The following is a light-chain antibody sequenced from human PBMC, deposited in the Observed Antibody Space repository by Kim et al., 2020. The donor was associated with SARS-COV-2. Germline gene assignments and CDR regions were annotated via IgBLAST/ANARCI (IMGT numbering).Light chain of an antibody. J-gene: IGLJ1*01. CDR1: YNY. CDR3: SSYATSRSYV. Sequence: YNYVSWYQQYPGKAPKLMIYDVNKRPSGISNRFSGSKSGNTASPTISGLQAEDEADYYCSSYATSRSYVFGTGTKVTVL. V-gene: IGLV2-14*03. CDR2: DVN.